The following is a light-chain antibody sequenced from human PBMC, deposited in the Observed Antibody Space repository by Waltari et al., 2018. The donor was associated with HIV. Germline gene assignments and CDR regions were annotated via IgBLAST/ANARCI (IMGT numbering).Light chain of an antibody. CDR2: VAN. J-gene: IGLJ1*01. CDR3: HSRDTNSDHYV. CDR1: SLRSFF. Sequence: SSELTQDPVVSVALGQTINITCQGGSLRSFFEHWYQQRPGQAPVLVVYVANRRPSGIPDRFSASNSGNTSSLIISDSQAVDEADYYCHSRDTNSDHYVFGGGTRVIV. V-gene: IGLV3-19*01.